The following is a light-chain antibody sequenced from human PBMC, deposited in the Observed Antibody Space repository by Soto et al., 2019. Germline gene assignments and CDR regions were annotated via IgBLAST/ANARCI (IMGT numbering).Light chain of an antibody. V-gene: IGLV2-14*01. CDR1: SSDVGSYNY. CDR2: DVS. J-gene: IGLJ1*01. Sequence: QSALTQPASVSGSPGQSITISCTGTSSDVGSYNYVSWYQQHSGKAPKVMIYDVSNRPSGVSYRFSGSKSGNTASLTISGLQAEDEADYYCSSYTTSSTYVFGTGTKVTVL. CDR3: SSYTTSSTYV.